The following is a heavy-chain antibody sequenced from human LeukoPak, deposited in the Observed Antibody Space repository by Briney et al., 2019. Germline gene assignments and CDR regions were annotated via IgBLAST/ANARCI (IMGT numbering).Heavy chain of an antibody. D-gene: IGHD1-26*01. V-gene: IGHV1-18*01. CDR3: ARIGDPTGSYYYAFDI. CDR1: GYTFTNYA. J-gene: IGHJ3*02. Sequence: ASVKVSCKASGYTFTNYAIGWMRQAPGQGLEWMGWISVYNGNTDSAQKFQGRVTMTTDTSTTTAYMELRSLTSDDTALYYCARIGDPTGSYYYAFDIWGQGTLVTVSS. CDR2: ISVYNGNT.